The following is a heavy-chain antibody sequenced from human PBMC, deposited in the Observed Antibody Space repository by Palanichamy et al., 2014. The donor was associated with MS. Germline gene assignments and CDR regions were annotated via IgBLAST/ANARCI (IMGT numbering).Heavy chain of an antibody. J-gene: IGHJ5*01. CDR3: ARVVSGSYYACDS. Sequence: QVQLQESGPGLVKPSETLSLTCTVSGGSVSSYYWSWIRQPAEKGLEWIGRFYTSGSTNYNPSLKGRVTMSVDTSKNQFSLKLSSVTAADTAVYYCARVVSGSYYACDSWGQGTLVTVSS. CDR1: GGSVSSYY. CDR2: FYTSGST. D-gene: IGHD1-26*01. V-gene: IGHV4-4*07.